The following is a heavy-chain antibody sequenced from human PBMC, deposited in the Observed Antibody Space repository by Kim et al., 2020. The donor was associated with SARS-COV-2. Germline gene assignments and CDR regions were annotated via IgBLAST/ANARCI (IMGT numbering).Heavy chain of an antibody. CDR1: GGSFSGYY. J-gene: IGHJ4*01. V-gene: IGHV4-34*01. Sequence: SETLSLTCAVYGGSFSGYYWSWIRQPPGKGLEWIGEINHSGSTNYNPSLKSRVTISVDTSKNQFSLKLSSVTAADTAVYYCARPRGGSDYGDYGGFDYWG. CDR3: ARPRGGSDYGDYGGFDY. CDR2: INHSGST. D-gene: IGHD4-17*01.